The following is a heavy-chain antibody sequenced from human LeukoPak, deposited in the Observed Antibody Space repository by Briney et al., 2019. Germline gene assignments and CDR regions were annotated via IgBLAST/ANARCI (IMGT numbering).Heavy chain of an antibody. CDR2: MNPNSGNT. V-gene: IGHV1-8*01. CDR3: ARAVGTMIVVAAYYFDY. Sequence: GASVKVSCKASGYTFTSYDINWVRQATGQGLDWMGWMNPNSGNTGYAQKFQGRVTMTRNTSISTAYMELSSLRSEDTAVYYCARAVGTMIVVAAYYFDYWGQGTLVTVSS. J-gene: IGHJ4*02. D-gene: IGHD3-22*01. CDR1: GYTFTSYD.